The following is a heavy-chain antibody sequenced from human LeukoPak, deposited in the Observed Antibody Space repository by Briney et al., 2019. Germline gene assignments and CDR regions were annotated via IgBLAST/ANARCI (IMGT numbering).Heavy chain of an antibody. D-gene: IGHD2-21*01. J-gene: IGHJ5*02. Sequence: ASVQLSCKASGSPFTIYGFIWMRQAPGLGLEWMGWISANSGDTKYGQSFQGRVTMTTDTTTETAYMELRSLRFDDTAIYYCARTVGDRADPWGQGSLVTVSS. CDR3: ARTVGDRADP. V-gene: IGHV1-18*01. CDR1: GSPFTIYG. CDR2: ISANSGDT.